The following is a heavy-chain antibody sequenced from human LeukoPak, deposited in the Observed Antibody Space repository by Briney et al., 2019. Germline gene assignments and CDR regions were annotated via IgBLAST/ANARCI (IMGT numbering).Heavy chain of an antibody. D-gene: IGHD6-19*01. CDR1: GGSISDYH. CDR3: ASTAVAGKYNWFDP. Sequence: SETLSLTCTVSGGSISDYHWTWIRQPPGKALEYIGYIYNRGTTYYNPSLKSRVTISADTSKKQFSLKLTSLTAADTAVYYCASTAVAGKYNWFDPWGQGTLVTVSS. J-gene: IGHJ5*02. V-gene: IGHV4-59*01. CDR2: IYNRGTT.